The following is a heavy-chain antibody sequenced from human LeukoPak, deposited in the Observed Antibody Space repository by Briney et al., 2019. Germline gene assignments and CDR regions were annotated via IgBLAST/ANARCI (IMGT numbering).Heavy chain of an antibody. CDR1: GGSINSHY. V-gene: IGHV4-59*11. CDR2: IHYTGTT. D-gene: IGHD3-22*01. J-gene: IGHJ4*02. Sequence: SETLSLTCIVSGGSINSHYWSWIRQPPGKGLEWIGDIHYTGTTKYNPSVKSRVTISIDTSKNQFSLRLSSVTAADTAVYYCASSRVLYYYDSSGYYYWGQGTLVTVSS. CDR3: ASSRVLYYYDSSGYYY.